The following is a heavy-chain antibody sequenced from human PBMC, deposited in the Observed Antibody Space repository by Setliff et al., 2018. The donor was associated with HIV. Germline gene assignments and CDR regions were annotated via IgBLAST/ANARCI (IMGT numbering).Heavy chain of an antibody. CDR1: GGTFNSYA. CDR2: IIPVFGTA. Sequence: SVKVSCKASGGTFNSYAINWVRQAPGQGLEWMGGIIPVFGTANHAQNFQGRVTITADESTSTAYMELSSLRSEDTAVYYCARGMYSSGWYDAFDIWGQGTMVTVSS. CDR3: ARGMYSSGWYDAFDI. D-gene: IGHD6-19*01. J-gene: IGHJ3*02. V-gene: IGHV1-69*13.